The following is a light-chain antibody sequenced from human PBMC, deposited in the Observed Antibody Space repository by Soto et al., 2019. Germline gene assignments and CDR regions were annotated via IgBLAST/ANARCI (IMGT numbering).Light chain of an antibody. V-gene: IGLV7-46*01. CDR1: TGPVTSGRY. J-gene: IGLJ3*02. CDR2: DIS. CDR3: LLSYSGGRV. Sequence: QALVTQEPSVTVCPGGTGTLTCDASTGPVTSGRYPYWFQQKPGEAPRTLIYDISLKYSWTPARFSGSLLRGKAALTLSGARPEDEADYYCLLSYSGGRVFGGGTKVTVL.